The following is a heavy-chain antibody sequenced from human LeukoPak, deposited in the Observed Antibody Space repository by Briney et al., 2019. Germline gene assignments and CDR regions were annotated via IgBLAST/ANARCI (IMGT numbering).Heavy chain of an antibody. J-gene: IGHJ6*02. CDR1: GFTFSSYA. CDR2: ISGSGGST. Sequence: GGSLRLSCAASGFTFSSYAMSWVRQAPGKGLEWVSVISGSGGSTYYADSVKGQFTISRDNSKNTLYLQMNSLRAEDTAVYYCAKELTLESYGSGSYYYYYGMDVWGQGTTVTVSS. CDR3: AKELTLESYGSGSYYYYYGMDV. D-gene: IGHD3-10*01. V-gene: IGHV3-23*01.